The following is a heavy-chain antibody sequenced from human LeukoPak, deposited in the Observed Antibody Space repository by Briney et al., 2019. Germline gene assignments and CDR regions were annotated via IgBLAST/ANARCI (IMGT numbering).Heavy chain of an antibody. D-gene: IGHD4-11*01. CDR1: GGSFSGYY. CDR3: ARGTVTTGYFDY. CDR2: INHSGST. J-gene: IGHJ4*02. Sequence: PSETLSLTCAVYGGSFSGYYWSWIRQPPGKGLEWIGEINHSGSTNYNPSLRSRVTMSVDTSKNQFSLKLSFVTAADTAVYYCARGTVTTGYFDYWGQGNLVTVSS. V-gene: IGHV4-34*01.